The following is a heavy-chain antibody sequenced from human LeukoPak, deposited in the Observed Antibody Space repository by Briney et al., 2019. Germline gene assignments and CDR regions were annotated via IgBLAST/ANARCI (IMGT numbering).Heavy chain of an antibody. Sequence: SQTLSLTCAISGDSVSSNSAAWNWIRQSPSRGLEWLGRTYYRSKWYNDYAVSVKSRITINPDTSKNQFSLQLNSVTPEDTAVYYCARVVRVYSSSRAGGYYYGMDVWGQGTTVTVSS. D-gene: IGHD6-13*01. J-gene: IGHJ6*02. CDR1: GDSVSSNSAA. CDR2: TYYRSKWYN. V-gene: IGHV6-1*01. CDR3: ARVVRVYSSSRAGGYYYGMDV.